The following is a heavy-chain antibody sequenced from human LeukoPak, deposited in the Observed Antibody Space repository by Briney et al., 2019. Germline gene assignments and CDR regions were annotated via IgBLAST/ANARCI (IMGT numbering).Heavy chain of an antibody. CDR3: AKDRGSGTYYPTAFDY. J-gene: IGHJ4*02. V-gene: IGHV3-9*01. Sequence: GGSLRLSCAASGFSFDDYAMHWVRQAPGKGLEWVSGINWNSGSIDYAESVKGRFTISRDNAKNSLYLQMNSLRAEDTALYYCAKDRGSGTYYPTAFDYWGQGTLVTVSS. CDR2: INWNSGSI. CDR1: GFSFDDYA. D-gene: IGHD3-10*01.